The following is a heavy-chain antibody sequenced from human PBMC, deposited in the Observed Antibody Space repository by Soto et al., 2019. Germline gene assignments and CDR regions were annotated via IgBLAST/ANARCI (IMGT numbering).Heavy chain of an antibody. Sequence: QVQLVQSGAEVKKPGASVKVSCKASGYTFTSYDINWVRQATGQGLEWMGWMNPNSGNTGYAQKFQGRVTMTRNTSISTAYMELSSLRSEDTAVYYCAVMRVVPAPLAFDIWGQGTMVTVSS. CDR1: GYTFTSYD. J-gene: IGHJ3*02. V-gene: IGHV1-8*01. CDR2: MNPNSGNT. D-gene: IGHD2-2*01. CDR3: AVMRVVPAPLAFDI.